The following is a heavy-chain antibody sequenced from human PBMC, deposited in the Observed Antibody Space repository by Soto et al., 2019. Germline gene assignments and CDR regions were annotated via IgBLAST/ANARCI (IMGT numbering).Heavy chain of an antibody. V-gene: IGHV3-21*01. CDR2: ITSSANYI. J-gene: IGHJ6*02. Sequence: EVQLVESGGGLVKPGGSLRLSCAASGFTFHSHSMNWVRQAPGKGLEWVSSITSSANYIHYADSVKGRFTISRDDAKNSLYLQMNSLRAEDTAVYFCARDDGDPYDYYYCGLDVWGQGTTVTVSS. CDR3: ARDDGDPYDYYYCGLDV. CDR1: GFTFHSHS. D-gene: IGHD4-17*01.